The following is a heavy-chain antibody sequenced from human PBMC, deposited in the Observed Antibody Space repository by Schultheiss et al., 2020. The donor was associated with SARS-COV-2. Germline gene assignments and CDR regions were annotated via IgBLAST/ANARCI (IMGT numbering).Heavy chain of an antibody. D-gene: IGHD3-3*01. CDR3: ARGGSYYDFWSGYYPYYYYGMDV. CDR2: INHSGST. J-gene: IGHJ6*02. Sequence: SETLSLTCAVHGGSFSGYYWSWIRQPPGQGLEWIGEINHSGSTNYNPSLKSRVTISVDTSKNQFSLKLSSVTAADTAVYYCARGGSYYDFWSGYYPYYYYGMDVWGQGTTVTVSS. CDR1: GGSFSGYY. V-gene: IGHV4-34*01.